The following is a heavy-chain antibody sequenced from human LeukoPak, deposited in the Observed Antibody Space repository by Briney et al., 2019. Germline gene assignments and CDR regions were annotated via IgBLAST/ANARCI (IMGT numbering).Heavy chain of an antibody. J-gene: IGHJ4*02. Sequence: PSEALSLTCTASGDSISTSSFYWGWIRQPPGKGLEWIGSIYYSGDTYYNPSLKSRVTISVDTSKNQFSLRLSSVTAADMGIYYCARLRKGSARDLIDYWGQGVLVTVSS. V-gene: IGHV4-39*01. CDR1: GDSISTSSFY. CDR3: ARLRKGSARDLIDY. D-gene: IGHD6-6*01. CDR2: IYYSGDT.